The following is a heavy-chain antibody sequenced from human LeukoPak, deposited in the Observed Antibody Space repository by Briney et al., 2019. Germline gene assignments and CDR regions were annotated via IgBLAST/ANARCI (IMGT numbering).Heavy chain of an antibody. D-gene: IGHD4-17*01. CDR2: IYPNSGGP. CDR1: GYTSTGYY. V-gene: IGHV1-2*02. J-gene: IGHJ4*02. Sequence: ASVKVSCKASGYTSTGYYIHWLRQAPGQGLEWMGWIYPNSGGPYYAQKFQGRVTMTRDTSISTAYMELSMLISDDTAVYYCARKGEVYGDYDYWGQGTLVTVSS. CDR3: ARKGEVYGDYDY.